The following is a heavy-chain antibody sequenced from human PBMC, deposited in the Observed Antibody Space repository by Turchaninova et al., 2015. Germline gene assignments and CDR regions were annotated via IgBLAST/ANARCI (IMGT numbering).Heavy chain of an antibody. CDR1: GGSVSSGNYY. Sequence: QVQLQESGPRLVKPSETLSLTCTVSGGSVSSGNYYWSWIRQPPGKGRAWMGYIYHSGRTNYSPSLKSRGAIAVDTSKNPFSWKLTAVTTADTAVYYCARSASIVGPTTLDYWGQGTLVTVSS. CDR3: ARSASIVGPTTLDY. V-gene: IGHV4-61*01. J-gene: IGHJ4*02. CDR2: IYHSGRT. D-gene: IGHD1-26*01.